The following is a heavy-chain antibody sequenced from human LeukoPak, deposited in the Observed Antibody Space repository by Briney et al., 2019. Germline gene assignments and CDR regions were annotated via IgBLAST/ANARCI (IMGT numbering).Heavy chain of an antibody. Sequence: GSSVKVSCKASGGTFSSYAISWVRQAPGQGLEWMGGIIPIFGTANYAQKFQGRVTITTDESTSTAYMELSSLRSEDTAVYYCARAPPSLGYSGYDFPPLTPTMDVWGQGTTVTVSS. D-gene: IGHD5-12*01. V-gene: IGHV1-69*05. CDR3: ARAPPSLGYSGYDFPPLTPTMDV. CDR1: GGTFSSYA. CDR2: IIPIFGTA. J-gene: IGHJ6*02.